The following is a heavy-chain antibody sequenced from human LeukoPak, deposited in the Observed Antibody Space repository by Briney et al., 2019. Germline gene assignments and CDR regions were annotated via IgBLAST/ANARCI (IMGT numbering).Heavy chain of an antibody. CDR3: ARDRPKVTEGYYYYHMDV. Sequence: PSETLSLTCAVYGGSFSGYYWSWIRQPPGKGLEWIGEINHSGSTNYNPSLKSRVTISVDTSKNQFSLKLSSVTAADTAVYYCARDRPKVTEGYYYYHMDVWGKGTTVTISS. D-gene: IGHD2-21*02. CDR2: INHSGST. J-gene: IGHJ6*03. CDR1: GGSFSGYY. V-gene: IGHV4-34*01.